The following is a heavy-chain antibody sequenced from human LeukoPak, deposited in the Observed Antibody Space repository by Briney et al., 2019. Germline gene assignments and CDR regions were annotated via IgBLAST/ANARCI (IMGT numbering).Heavy chain of an antibody. V-gene: IGHV3-64D*06. CDR3: VKDKERYSSNWYFDY. D-gene: IGHD6-19*01. J-gene: IGHJ4*02. CDR1: GFTFINYA. CDR2: ISSNGGST. Sequence: PGGSLRLPCSVSGFTFINYAMHWVRQAPGKGLEYVSAISSNGGSTNYADSVKGRFTISRDNSKNTLYLQMSSLRAEDTAVYYCVKDKERYSSNWYFDYWGQGTQVTVSS.